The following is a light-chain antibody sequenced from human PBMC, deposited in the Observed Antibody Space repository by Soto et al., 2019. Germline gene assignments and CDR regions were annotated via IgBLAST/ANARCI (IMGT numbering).Light chain of an antibody. V-gene: IGKV1-5*01. CDR3: QQYKTYPFT. J-gene: IGKJ3*01. Sequence: DIQMTQSPSPLSASVGDRVTIDCRASQDISNWLAWYQQKPGKAPKLLIYDDSSLEPGVPSRFSGSGYGTEFSLTISSLQPDDFATYYCQQYKTYPFTFRPGTKVDLK. CDR1: QDISNW. CDR2: DDS.